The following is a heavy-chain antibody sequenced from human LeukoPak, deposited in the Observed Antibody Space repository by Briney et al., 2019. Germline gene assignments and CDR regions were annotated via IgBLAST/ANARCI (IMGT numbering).Heavy chain of an antibody. CDR2: INPSGGST. J-gene: IGHJ4*02. D-gene: IGHD2-15*01. CDR3: ARDGPIAAPFDY. V-gene: IGHV1-46*01. Sequence: ASVKVSCKASGYRFTSYDMHWVRQAPGQGLEWMGIINPSGGSTSYAQRFQGRVAMTRDTSTTTVYMEVNSLTSEDTAVCFCARDGPIAAPFDYWGQGTLVTVSS. CDR1: GYRFTSYD.